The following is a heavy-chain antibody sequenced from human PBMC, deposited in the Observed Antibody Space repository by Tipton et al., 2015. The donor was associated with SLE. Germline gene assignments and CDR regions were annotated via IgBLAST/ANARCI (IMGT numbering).Heavy chain of an antibody. V-gene: IGHV4-59*01. D-gene: IGHD2-8*01. CDR3: ARGWRNGQRGFDL. CDR1: GGTTSSFY. Sequence: GLVKPSETLSLTCTVSGGTTSSFYWSWIRQPPGKGLEWIGYVHYSGTTSYNPSLKSRVTISLDTSKNQISLRLSSVTAADTAVYFCARGWRNGQRGFDLWGQGALVTVSS. J-gene: IGHJ4*02. CDR2: VHYSGTT.